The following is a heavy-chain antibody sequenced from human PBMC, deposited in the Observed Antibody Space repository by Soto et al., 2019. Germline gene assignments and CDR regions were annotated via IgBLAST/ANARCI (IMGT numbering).Heavy chain of an antibody. V-gene: IGHV4-39*01. J-gene: IGHJ5*02. Sequence: ETLSLTCTVSGGSISSSSYYWGWIRQPPGKGLEWIGSIYYSGSTYYNPSLKSRVTISVDTSKNQFSLKLSSVTAADTAVYYCARNVLLWFGELLGWFDPWGQGTLVTVSS. CDR1: GGSISSSSYY. CDR3: ARNVLLWFGELLGWFDP. D-gene: IGHD3-10*01. CDR2: IYYSGST.